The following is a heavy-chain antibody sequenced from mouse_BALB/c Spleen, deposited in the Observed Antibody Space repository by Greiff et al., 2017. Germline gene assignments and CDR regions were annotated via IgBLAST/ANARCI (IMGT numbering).Heavy chain of an antibody. CDR2: INSDGGST. Sequence: EVMLVESGGGLVQPGESLKLSCESNEYEFPSHDMSWVRKTPEKRLELVAAINSDGGSTYYPDTMERRFIISRDNTKKTLYLQMSSLRSEDTALYYCARVYDYDGGDYAMDYWGQGTSVTVSS. D-gene: IGHD2-4*01. V-gene: IGHV5-2*03. J-gene: IGHJ4*01. CDR3: ARVYDYDGGDYAMDY. CDR1: EYEFPSHD.